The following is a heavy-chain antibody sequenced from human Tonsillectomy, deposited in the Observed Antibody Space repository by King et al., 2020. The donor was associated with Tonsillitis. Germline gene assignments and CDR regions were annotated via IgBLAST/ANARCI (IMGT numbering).Heavy chain of an antibody. D-gene: IGHD6-13*01. J-gene: IGHJ4*02. CDR1: GFTFSSYS. CDR2: ISSSRSYI. V-gene: IGHV3-21*01. Sequence: VQLVESGGGLVKPGGSLRLSCAASGFTFSSYSMNWVRQAPGKGLEWVSSISSSRSYIYYADSVKGRFTISRDNAKNSLYLQMNSLRAEDTAVYYCARQGVAAADLDYWGQGTLVTVSS. CDR3: ARQGVAAADLDY.